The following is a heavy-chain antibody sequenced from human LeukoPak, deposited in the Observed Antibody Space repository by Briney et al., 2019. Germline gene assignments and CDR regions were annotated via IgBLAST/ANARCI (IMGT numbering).Heavy chain of an antibody. CDR2: VDLKDGEK. V-gene: IGHV1-69-2*01. CDR3: VFGHYDDHGNEQYSMDV. J-gene: IGHJ6*03. D-gene: IGHD3-22*01. CDR1: GHSFTVYH. Sequence: AAVRISCKTSGHSFTVYHIHWVRQPPQKGLEWMGRVDLKDGEKILSETFQGRITITADTSTGTTYMKLSSLTSEDTAMYYCVFGHYDDHGNEQYSMDVWGKGTTVIVSS.